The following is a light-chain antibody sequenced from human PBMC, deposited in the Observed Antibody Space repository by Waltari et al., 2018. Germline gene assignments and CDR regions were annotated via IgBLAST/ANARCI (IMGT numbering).Light chain of an antibody. V-gene: IGLV4-69*01. Sequence: QLVLTQSPSASASLGASVKLTCTLSSGHSTNVIAWLQKRPERGPRYLMKVNSDGSHNKGDEIPYRFSGSSSGAEHFLTISSLQSEAEADYYCQTGGHGTWVFGGGTKLTVL. CDR1: SGHSTNV. CDR2: VNSDGSH. CDR3: QTGGHGTWV. J-gene: IGLJ3*02.